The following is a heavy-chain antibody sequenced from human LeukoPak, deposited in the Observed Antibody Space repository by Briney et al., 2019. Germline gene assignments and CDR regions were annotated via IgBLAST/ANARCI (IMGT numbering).Heavy chain of an antibody. CDR3: ARGGGSSGYPDY. J-gene: IGHJ4*02. CDR1: GYTFTDHY. Sequence: GASVKVSCKASGYTFTDHYMHWVRQAPGQGLEWMGRINPKNGVTNYAQKFQGRVPVTTDTSITTVYMDLTRLASDDTAFYYCARGGGSSGYPDYWGQGTLVTVSS. V-gene: IGHV1-2*02. CDR2: INPKNGVT. D-gene: IGHD3-22*01.